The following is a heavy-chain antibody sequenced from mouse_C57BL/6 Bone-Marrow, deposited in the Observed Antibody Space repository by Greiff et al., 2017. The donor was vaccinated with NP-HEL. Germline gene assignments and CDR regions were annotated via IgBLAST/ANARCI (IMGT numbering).Heavy chain of an antibody. Sequence: EVQLVESGGGLVKPGGSQKLSCAASGFTFSDYGMHWVRQAPEKGLEWVAYISSGSSTIYYADTVKGRFTISRDNAKNTLFLQMTSLRSEDTAMYYCARPLYYGSLYAMDYWGQGTSVTVSS. CDR3: ARPLYYGSLYAMDY. J-gene: IGHJ4*01. D-gene: IGHD1-1*01. CDR1: GFTFSDYG. CDR2: ISSGSSTI. V-gene: IGHV5-17*01.